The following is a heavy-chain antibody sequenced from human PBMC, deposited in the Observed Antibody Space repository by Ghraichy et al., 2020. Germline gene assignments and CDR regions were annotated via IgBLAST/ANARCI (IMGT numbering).Heavy chain of an antibody. CDR2: IYYGGTT. D-gene: IGHD3-10*01. V-gene: IGHV4-39*01. Sequence: SETLSLTCTVSGASISNSPYYWSWIRQPPGKGLEWIGSIYYGGTTFYRPSLRSRLTISVDASLNQFSLKLSSVTAADTAVYYCARSYYYGSGSTPLAGMDVWGQGTTVTVSS. CDR1: GASISNSPYY. CDR3: ARSYYYGSGSTPLAGMDV. J-gene: IGHJ6*02.